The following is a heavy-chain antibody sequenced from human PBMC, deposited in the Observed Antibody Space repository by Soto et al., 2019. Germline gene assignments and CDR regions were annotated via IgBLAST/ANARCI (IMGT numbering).Heavy chain of an antibody. D-gene: IGHD3-22*01. Sequence: EVQLVESGGGLVQPGGSLRLSCVASGLTLSRYWMSWVRQAPGKGLEWVANIKEDGGKTYYVDSVKGRFTISRDNAKNSGYLQMNSLRVDDTAVYYCSRDYYGPGPDWGQGTLVIVSS. CDR2: IKEDGGKT. J-gene: IGHJ4*02. V-gene: IGHV3-7*04. CDR3: SRDYYGPGPD. CDR1: GLTLSRYW.